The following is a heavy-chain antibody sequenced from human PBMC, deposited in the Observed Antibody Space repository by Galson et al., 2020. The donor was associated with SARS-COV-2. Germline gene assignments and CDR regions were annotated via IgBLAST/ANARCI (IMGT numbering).Heavy chain of an antibody. J-gene: IGHJ6*02. CDR3: ARDPAYYEILTGYYKDHDTYYDYYCMDV. CDR2: ISYDGSNK. CDR1: GFTFSSYG. V-gene: IGHV3-30*03. Sequence: GESLKISCAASGFTFSSYGMHWVRQAPGKGLEWVAVISYDGSNKYYADSVKGRFTISRDNSKNTLYLQMNSLRAEDTAVYYCARDPAYYEILTGYYKDHDTYYDYYCMDVWGQGTTVTVSS. D-gene: IGHD3-9*01.